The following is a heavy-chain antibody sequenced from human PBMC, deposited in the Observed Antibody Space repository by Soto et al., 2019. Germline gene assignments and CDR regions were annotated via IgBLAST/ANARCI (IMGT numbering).Heavy chain of an antibody. J-gene: IGHJ6*02. CDR2: IIPIFGTA. D-gene: IGHD3-9*01. CDR1: GGTFSSYA. V-gene: IGHV1-69*13. CDR3: ARGKDDILTGYKYYYYYYGMDV. Sequence: SVKVSCKASGGTFSSYAISWVRQAPGQGLEWMGGIIPIFGTANYAQKFQGRVTITADESTSTAYMELSSLRSEDTAVYYCARGKDDILTGYKYYYYYYGMDVWG.